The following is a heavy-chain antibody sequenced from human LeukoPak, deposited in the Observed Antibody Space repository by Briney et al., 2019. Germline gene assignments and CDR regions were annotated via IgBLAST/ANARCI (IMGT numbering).Heavy chain of an antibody. CDR1: GFSVGTNY. CDR2: IYSGDNS. J-gene: IGHJ4*02. Sequence: GGSLRLSCAPSGFSVGTNYMTWVRQAPGKGLEWVSVIYSGDNSYYADSVKGRFTISRDTPKNTLYLQMNSLRAEDTAVYYCARDGARIQLSHWGQGTLVTVSS. CDR3: ARDGARIQLSH. V-gene: IGHV3-53*01. D-gene: IGHD5-18*01.